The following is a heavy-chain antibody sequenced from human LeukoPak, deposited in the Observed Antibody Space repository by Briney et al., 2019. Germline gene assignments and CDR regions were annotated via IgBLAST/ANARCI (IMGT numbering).Heavy chain of an antibody. V-gene: IGHV4-39*01. CDR1: GGSISSSSYY. J-gene: IGHJ4*02. CDR3: ARQMAYSSGWYFDY. Sequence: SSETLSLTCTVSGGSISSSSYYWGWIRQPPGKGLEWIGRIYYSGSTYYNPSLKSRVTISVDTSKNQFSLKLSSVTAADTAVYYCARQMAYSSGWYFDYWGQGTLVTVSS. CDR2: IYYSGST. D-gene: IGHD6-19*01.